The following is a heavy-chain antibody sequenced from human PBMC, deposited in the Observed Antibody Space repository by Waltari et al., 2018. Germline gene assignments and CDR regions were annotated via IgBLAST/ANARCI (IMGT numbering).Heavy chain of an antibody. CDR3: ASPLHGDSIYGMDV. D-gene: IGHD4-17*01. CDR2: ILPIFGTA. J-gene: IGHJ6*02. CDR1: GGTFSSYA. Sequence: QVQLVQSGAEVKKPGSSVKVSCKASGGTFSSYAISWVRQAPGQGLEWMGRILPIFGTANYAQKFQGRVTFTADKSTSTAYMELSSLRSDDTAVYYCASPLHGDSIYGMDVWGQGTTVTVSS. V-gene: IGHV1-69*08.